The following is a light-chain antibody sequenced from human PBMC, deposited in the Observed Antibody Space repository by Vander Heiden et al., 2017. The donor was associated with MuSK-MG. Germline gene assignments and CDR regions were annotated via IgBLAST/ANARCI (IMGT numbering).Light chain of an antibody. CDR2: EVS. CDR3: CSYAGSREV. J-gene: IGLJ2*01. CDR1: SSDVGSYNL. V-gene: IGLV2-23*02. Sequence: QSALTQPASVSGSPGPSITISCTGTSSDVGSYNLVSWYQQHPGKAPKLMIYEVSKRPSGVSKRFSGSKSGNTASLTISGLQAEDEAYYYCCSYAGSREVFGGGTKLTVL.